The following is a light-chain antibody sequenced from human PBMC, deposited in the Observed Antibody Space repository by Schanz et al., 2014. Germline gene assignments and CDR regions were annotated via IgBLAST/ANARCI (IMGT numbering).Light chain of an antibody. CDR3: HQYGTSPFT. V-gene: IGKV3-20*01. CDR1: QNVGTY. J-gene: IGKJ3*01. CDR2: GTS. Sequence: EIVLTQSPGTLSLSPGERATLSCRSSQNVGTYLAWYQHKPGQAPRLLIYGTSIRATGIPDRFSGSGSGTDFTLTISRLEPEDFAVYYCHQYGTSPFTFGPGTKVDIK.